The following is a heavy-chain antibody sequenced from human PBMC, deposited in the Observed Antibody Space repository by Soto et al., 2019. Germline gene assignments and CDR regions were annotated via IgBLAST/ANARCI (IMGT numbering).Heavy chain of an antibody. CDR1: GFSFSNYS. CDR2: INPNGATA. J-gene: IGHJ5*01. V-gene: IGHV3-23*01. CDR3: AKDLSRWPHYAFDS. D-gene: IGHD4-17*01. Sequence: EVPLLESGGGLLQPGVSLRLSCAASGFSFSNYSMNWDLQAPGTGLEWVAGINPNGATANYADSVKGRFTISSDNSKYAIYMQTNGLRPEETAVYYCAKDLSRWPHYAFDSWGQGTLVTVSS.